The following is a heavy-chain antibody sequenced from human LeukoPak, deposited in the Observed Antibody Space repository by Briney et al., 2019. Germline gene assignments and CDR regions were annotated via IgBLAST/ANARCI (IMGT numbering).Heavy chain of an antibody. V-gene: IGHV3-48*01. CDR3: ASRYITMIVWGPPDAFDI. Sequence: GGSLRLSCAASGFTSSSYSMNWVRQAPGKGLEWVSYISSSSSTIYYADSVKGRFTISRDNAKNSLYLQMNSLRAEDTAVYYCASRYITMIVWGPPDAFDIWGQGTMVTVSS. D-gene: IGHD3-22*01. J-gene: IGHJ3*02. CDR2: ISSSSSTI. CDR1: GFTSSSYS.